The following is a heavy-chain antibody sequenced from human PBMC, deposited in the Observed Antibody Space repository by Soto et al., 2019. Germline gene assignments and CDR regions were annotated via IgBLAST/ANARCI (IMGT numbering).Heavy chain of an antibody. D-gene: IGHD1-7*01. CDR2: IYSGGST. CDR1: GFTVSSNY. J-gene: IGHJ6*02. Sequence: GSLRLSCAASGFTVSSNYMSWVRQAPGKGLEWVSVIYSGGSTYYADSVKGRFTISRDNSKNTLYLQMNSLRAEDTAVYYCARDQGITGTTDYYYGMDVWGQGTTVTVS. V-gene: IGHV3-53*01. CDR3: ARDQGITGTTDYYYGMDV.